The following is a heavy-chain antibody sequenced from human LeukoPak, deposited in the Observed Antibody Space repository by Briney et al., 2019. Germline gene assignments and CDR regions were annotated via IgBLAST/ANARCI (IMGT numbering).Heavy chain of an antibody. CDR3: ARASAANPHDY. CDR2: INPNTGGT. CDR1: GYTFTDCY. Sequence: GASVKVSCKASGYTFTDCYIHWVRQAPGQGLEWMGWINPNTGGTNYAQKFQGRVTMTRDTSIGTAYMELSKLRSDDTAVFYCARASAANPHDYWGQGTLVTVSS. J-gene: IGHJ4*02. V-gene: IGHV1-2*02. D-gene: IGHD2-15*01.